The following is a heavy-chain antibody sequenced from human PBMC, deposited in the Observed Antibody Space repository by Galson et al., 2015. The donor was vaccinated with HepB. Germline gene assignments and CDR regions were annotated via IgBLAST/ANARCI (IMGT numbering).Heavy chain of an antibody. V-gene: IGHV1-69*13. D-gene: IGHD2-2*01. CDR2: IIPIFGTA. Sequence: SVKVSCKASGGTFSSYAISWVRQAPGQGLEWMGGIIPIFGTANYAQKFQGRVTITADESTSTAYMELSSLRSEDTAVYYCARSRYCSSTSCYWAGSYYYYMDVWGKGTTVTVSS. CDR1: GGTFSSYA. J-gene: IGHJ6*03. CDR3: ARSRYCSSTSCYWAGSYYYYMDV.